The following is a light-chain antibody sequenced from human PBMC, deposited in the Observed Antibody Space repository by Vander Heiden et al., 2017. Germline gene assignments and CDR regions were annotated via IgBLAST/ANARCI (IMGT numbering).Light chain of an antibody. CDR1: QSVSSSY. Sequence: PGERVSLSCRASQSVSSSYLTWYQQKPGQAPRLLIYGASTTATSIPARFSGSGSGTDFTLTISSLQPEDFAVYYCQQDYNLPPFGPGTKVEIK. CDR2: GAS. J-gene: IGKJ1*01. CDR3: QQDYNLPP. V-gene: IGKV3D-7*01.